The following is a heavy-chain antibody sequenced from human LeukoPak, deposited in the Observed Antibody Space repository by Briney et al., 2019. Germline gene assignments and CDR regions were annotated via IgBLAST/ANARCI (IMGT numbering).Heavy chain of an antibody. V-gene: IGHV1-8*03. J-gene: IGHJ3*02. D-gene: IGHD6-6*01. Sequence: GASVKVSCKASGYTFTSYDINWVRQATGQGLEWMGWTNPNSGNTGYAQKFQGRVTITRNTSISTAYMELSSLRSEDTAVYYCASQSEYSSSSDAFDIWGQGTMVTVSS. CDR1: GYTFTSYD. CDR3: ASQSEYSSSSDAFDI. CDR2: TNPNSGNT.